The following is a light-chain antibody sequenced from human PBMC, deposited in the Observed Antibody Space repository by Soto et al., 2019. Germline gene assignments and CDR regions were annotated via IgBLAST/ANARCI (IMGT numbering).Light chain of an antibody. V-gene: IGLV1-47*02. J-gene: IGLJ1*01. CDR1: SSNIGRNC. CDR2: GNT. CDR3: AAWDDSLRGYV. Sequence: QSVLSQPPSASGTPGQRVTISCSGSSSNIGRNCIYWYQQLPGTAPKLLIYGNTQRPSGVPDRFSGSKSGTSVSLAISGLRSEDEADYYCAAWDDSLRGYVFGTGTKVTV.